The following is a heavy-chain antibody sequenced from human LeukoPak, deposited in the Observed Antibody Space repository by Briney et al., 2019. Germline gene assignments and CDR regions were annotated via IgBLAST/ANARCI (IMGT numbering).Heavy chain of an antibody. J-gene: IGHJ6*03. D-gene: IGHD2-21*02. CDR3: ATTPPRDCNNYYYYYMDV. CDR1: GGTFSSYA. Sequence: ASVKVSCKASGGTFSSYAISWVRQAPGQGLEWMGGIIPIFGTANYAQKFQGRVTITADKSTSTAYMELSSLRSEDTALYYCATTPPRDCNNYYYYYMDVWGKGTTVTVSS. V-gene: IGHV1-69*06. CDR2: IIPIFGTA.